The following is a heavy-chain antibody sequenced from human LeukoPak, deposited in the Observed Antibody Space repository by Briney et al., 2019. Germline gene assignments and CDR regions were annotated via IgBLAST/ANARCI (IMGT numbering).Heavy chain of an antibody. CDR2: IRYDGRNK. D-gene: IGHD2-2*01. V-gene: IGHV3-30*02. Sequence: TGGSLRLSCAASGFTFSNYGMHWVRQAPGKGLEWVGFIRYDGRNKYYADFVKGRFTISRDNAKNSLYLQMNSLRAEDTAVYYCARGGAVPAAMKAKMYYFDYWGQGTLVTVSS. J-gene: IGHJ4*02. CDR1: GFTFSNYG. CDR3: ARGGAVPAAMKAKMYYFDY.